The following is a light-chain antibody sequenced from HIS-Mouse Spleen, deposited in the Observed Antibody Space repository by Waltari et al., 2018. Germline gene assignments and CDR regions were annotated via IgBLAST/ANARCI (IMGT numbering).Light chain of an antibody. CDR1: SSDVGRYNL. CDR3: CSYAGSSTWV. Sequence: QSALTQPASVSGSPGQSITISCTGTSSDVGRYNLVSWDQQHPGNAPKPMSYEGSKRPSGVSNRFSGSKSGNTASLTISGLQAEDEADYYCCSYAGSSTWVFGGGTKLTVL. CDR2: EGS. V-gene: IGLV2-23*01. J-gene: IGLJ3*02.